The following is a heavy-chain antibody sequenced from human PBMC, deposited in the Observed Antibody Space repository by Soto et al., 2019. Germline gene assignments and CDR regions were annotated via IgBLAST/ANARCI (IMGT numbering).Heavy chain of an antibody. V-gene: IGHV3-15*01. CDR3: ARAGTPRYNWFDP. CDR1: GFTFSGAW. Sequence: GGSLRLSCAVSGFTFSGAWMTWVRQAPGKGLEWVGRIKRKIDGETTDYAAPVKGRFTISRDNAKNSLYLQMNSLRAEDTAVYYCARAGTPRYNWFDPWGQGTLVTVSS. CDR2: IKRKIDGETT. J-gene: IGHJ5*02.